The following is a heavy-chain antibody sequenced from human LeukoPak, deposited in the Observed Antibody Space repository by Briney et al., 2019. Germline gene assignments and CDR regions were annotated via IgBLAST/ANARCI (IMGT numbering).Heavy chain of an antibody. D-gene: IGHD2-15*01. J-gene: IGHJ4*02. CDR2: IYHSGST. V-gene: IGHV4-30-2*01. Sequence: PSQTLSLTCAVSGGSISSGGYSWSWIRQPPGKGLEWIGYIYHSGSTYYNPSLKSRATISVDRSKNQFSLKLSSVTAADTAVYYCARYYCSGGSCHFDYWGQGTLVTVSS. CDR3: ARYYCSGGSCHFDY. CDR1: GGSISSGGYS.